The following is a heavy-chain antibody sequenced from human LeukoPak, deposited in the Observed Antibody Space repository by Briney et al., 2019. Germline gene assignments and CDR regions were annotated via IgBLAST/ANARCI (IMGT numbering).Heavy chain of an antibody. J-gene: IGHJ5*02. CDR2: ISSSSSYI. CDR3: ARAAAGTGVWFDP. CDR1: GFTFSSYS. Sequence: GGSLRLSCAASGFTFSSYSMNWVRQAPGKGLEWVSSISSSSSYIYYADSVKGRFTISRDNAKNSLYLQMNSLRAEDTAVYYCARAAAGTGVWFDPWGQGTLVTVSS. V-gene: IGHV3-21*04. D-gene: IGHD6-13*01.